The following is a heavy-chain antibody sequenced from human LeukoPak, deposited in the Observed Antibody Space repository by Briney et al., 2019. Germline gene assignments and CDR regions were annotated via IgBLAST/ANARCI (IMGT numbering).Heavy chain of an antibody. CDR3: ARALYYYDSSGYYLGSPYYFDY. CDR1: GYTSTSYD. CDR2: MNPNSGNT. D-gene: IGHD3-22*01. Sequence: ASVKVSCKASGYTSTSYDINWVRQATGQGLEWMGWMNPNSGNTGYAQKFQGRVTITRNTSISTAYMEPSSLRSEDTAVYYCARALYYYDSSGYYLGSPYYFDYWGQGTLVTVSS. J-gene: IGHJ4*02. V-gene: IGHV1-8*03.